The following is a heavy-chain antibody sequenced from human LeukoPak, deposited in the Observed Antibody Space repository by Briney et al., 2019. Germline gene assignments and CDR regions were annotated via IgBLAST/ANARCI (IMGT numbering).Heavy chain of an antibody. Sequence: ASVKVSCKASGGTFSSYAISWVRQAPGQGLEWMGGIIPIFGTANYAQKFQGRVTITTDESTSTAYMELSSLRSEDTAVYYCARVAYYYDSSGRGSFDYWGQGTLVTVSS. D-gene: IGHD3-22*01. CDR2: IIPIFGTA. V-gene: IGHV1-69*05. CDR1: GGTFSSYA. CDR3: ARVAYYYDSSGRGSFDY. J-gene: IGHJ4*02.